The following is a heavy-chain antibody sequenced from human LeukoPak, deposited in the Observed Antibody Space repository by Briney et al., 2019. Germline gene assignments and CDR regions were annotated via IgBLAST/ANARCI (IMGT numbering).Heavy chain of an antibody. CDR2: INPNSGGT. D-gene: IGHD3-10*01. J-gene: IGHJ5*02. CDR3: ARVRYYGSGSYISWFDP. CDR1: GYTLTELS. Sequence: ASVKVSCKVSGYTLTELSMHWVRQAPGQGLEWMGWINPNSGGTNYAQKFQGRVTMTRDTSISTAYMELSRLRSDDTAVYYCARVRYYGSGSYISWFDPWGQGTLVTVSS. V-gene: IGHV1-2*02.